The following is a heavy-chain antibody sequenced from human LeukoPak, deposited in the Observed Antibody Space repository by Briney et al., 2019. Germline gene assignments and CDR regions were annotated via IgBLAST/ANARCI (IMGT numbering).Heavy chain of an antibody. V-gene: IGHV3-9*01. CDR3: AKDSGSTVTTSFDP. D-gene: IGHD4-17*01. J-gene: IGHJ5*02. CDR2: ISWNSGSI. Sequence: PGGSLRLSCAASGFTFDDYAMHWVRQAPGKGLEWVSGISWNSGSIGYADSVKGRFTISRDNAKNSLYLQMNSLRAEDTALYYCAKDSGSTVTTSFDPWGQGTLVTVPS. CDR1: GFTFDDYA.